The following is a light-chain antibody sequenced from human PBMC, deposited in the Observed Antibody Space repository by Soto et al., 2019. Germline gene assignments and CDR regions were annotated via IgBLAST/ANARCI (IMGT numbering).Light chain of an antibody. V-gene: IGKV3-15*01. J-gene: IGKJ1*01. CDR3: QQYNDWPLT. CDR2: GAS. Sequence: EKVMTQSPATLSVSPGERATLSCRASQSISSNSACYQQKPRQAPRLLIYGASTRATGIPARFSGTGSGTEFTLTISSLQSEDFALYYCQQYNDWPLTFGQGTKVDI. CDR1: QSISSN.